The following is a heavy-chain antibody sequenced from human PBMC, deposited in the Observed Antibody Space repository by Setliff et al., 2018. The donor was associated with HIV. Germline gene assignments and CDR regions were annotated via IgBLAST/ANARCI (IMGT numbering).Heavy chain of an antibody. V-gene: IGHV1-24*01. CDR2: FDPQYDKT. J-gene: IGHJ4*02. D-gene: IGHD2-15*01. Sequence: ASVKVSCKVSGYTLTELSIHWVRQAPGKGLEWMGGFDPQYDKTFYAQKFQGRVTMIEDTSTDTAYMELSSLRSEDKAVYYCTTGLPLFCSGGSCLFDFWGQGTLVTVSS. CDR1: GYTLTELS. CDR3: TTGLPLFCSGGSCLFDF.